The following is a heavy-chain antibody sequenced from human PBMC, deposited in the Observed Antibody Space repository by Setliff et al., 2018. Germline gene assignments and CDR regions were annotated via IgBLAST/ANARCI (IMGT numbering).Heavy chain of an antibody. V-gene: IGHV4-34*01. J-gene: IGHJ2*01. CDR2: IHHSGST. Sequence: PSETLSLTCAVYGGSFSDYWWSWIRQLPGKGLEWIAEIHHSGSTNFHPSLKSRVAISVDPSKNQFYLNLRSVTAADTAVYFCARGTKTMVINYWYFDIWG. CDR1: GGSFSDYW. CDR3: ARGTKTMVINYWYFDI. D-gene: IGHD4-17*01.